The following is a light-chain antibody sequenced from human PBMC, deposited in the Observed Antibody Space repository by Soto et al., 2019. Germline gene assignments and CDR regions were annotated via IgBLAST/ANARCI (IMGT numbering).Light chain of an antibody. J-gene: IGKJ1*01. CDR3: QQSYNART. V-gene: IGKV1-39*01. CDR1: QSISSY. CDR2: AAS. Sequence: DIQMTQSPSSLSASVGDRVTITCRARQSISSYLNWYQQKPGKAPKLLIYAASSLQSGITSRFRGSGSGTDFTLTISSLQPEDSAIYYCQQSYNARTFCQGTKVEIK.